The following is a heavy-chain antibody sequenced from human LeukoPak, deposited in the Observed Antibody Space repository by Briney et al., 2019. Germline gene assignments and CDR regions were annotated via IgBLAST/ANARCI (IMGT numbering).Heavy chain of an antibody. CDR2: ISSSSSYI. Sequence: PGGSLRLPCAVSGFTFSSYSMSWVRQAPGKGLEWVSSISSSSSYIYYADSVKGRFTISRDNAKNSLYLQMNSLRAEDTAVYYCARDGAPYSSSSGGMDVWGQGTTVTVSS. V-gene: IGHV3-21*01. CDR1: GFTFSSYS. D-gene: IGHD6-6*01. J-gene: IGHJ6*02. CDR3: ARDGAPYSSSSGGMDV.